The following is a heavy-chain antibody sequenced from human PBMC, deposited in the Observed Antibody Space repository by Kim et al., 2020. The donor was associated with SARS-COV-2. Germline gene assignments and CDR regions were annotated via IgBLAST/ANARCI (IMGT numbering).Heavy chain of an antibody. CDR3: ARYSGGWNFFDY. D-gene: IGHD6-19*01. Sequence: TYYNPSLMSRVTVSADTSKNQFSLKLSSVTAADTAVYYCARYSGGWNFFDYWGQGTLVTVSS. CDR2: T. J-gene: IGHJ4*02. V-gene: IGHV4-39*01.